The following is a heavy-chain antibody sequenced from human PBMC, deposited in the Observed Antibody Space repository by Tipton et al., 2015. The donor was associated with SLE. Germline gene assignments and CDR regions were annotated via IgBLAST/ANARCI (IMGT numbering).Heavy chain of an antibody. Sequence: QSGAEVKKPGASVKVSCKASGYTFTNYHMHWVRQAPGQGLEWMGIINLSGGSTSYAQRFRGRLIMTSDTSTSTFYMELSSLRSDDTAVYYCARRESFDVWGQGTMVTVSS. CDR2: INLSGGST. CDR3: ARRESFDV. J-gene: IGHJ3*01. D-gene: IGHD5-24*01. V-gene: IGHV1-46*01. CDR1: GYTFTNYH.